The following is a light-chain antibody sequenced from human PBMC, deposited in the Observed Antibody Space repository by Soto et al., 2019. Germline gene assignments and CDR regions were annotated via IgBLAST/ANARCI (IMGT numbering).Light chain of an antibody. V-gene: IGKV3-15*01. CDR1: QSVSSN. J-gene: IGKJ1*01. CDR2: GAS. CDR3: QQYNNWPPWT. Sequence: EIVMTQSPATLSVSPGERATLSCRASQSVSSNLAWYQQKPGQAPRLLIYGASTRATGIPARFSGSGSVTEFTLTISSLQSEDFLVYYCQQYNNWPPWTFGQGTNVEIK.